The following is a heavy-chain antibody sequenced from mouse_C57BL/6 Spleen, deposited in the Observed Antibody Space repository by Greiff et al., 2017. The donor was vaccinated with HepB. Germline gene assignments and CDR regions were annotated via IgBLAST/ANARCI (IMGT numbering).Heavy chain of an antibody. CDR1: GFTFSDYG. J-gene: IGHJ3*01. V-gene: IGHV5-17*01. D-gene: IGHD2-2*01. CDR3: ANIYYGYDAAD. CDR2: ISSGSSTI. Sequence: EVKLMESGGGLVKPGGSLKLCAASGFTFSDYGMHWVRQAPEQGLEWVVYISSGSSTIYYADTVKGRFTISRDNAKNTLFRQMTSLGSEDTAMYYCANIYYGYDAADWGQGTLVTVSA.